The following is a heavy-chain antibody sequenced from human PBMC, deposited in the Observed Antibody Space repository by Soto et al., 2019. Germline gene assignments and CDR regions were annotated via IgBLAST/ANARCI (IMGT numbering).Heavy chain of an antibody. Sequence: QVQLVQSGAEVKKPGSSVKVSCKASGGTFSSYAISWVRQAPGQGLEWMGGIIPIFGTANYAQKFQGRVTITADESTSTAYMELSSLRYEDTAVYYCARNYYYDSSGYYHTTNWFDPWGQGTLVTVSS. CDR2: IIPIFGTA. CDR1: GGTFSSYA. D-gene: IGHD3-22*01. J-gene: IGHJ5*02. V-gene: IGHV1-69*01. CDR3: ARNYYYDSSGYYHTTNWFDP.